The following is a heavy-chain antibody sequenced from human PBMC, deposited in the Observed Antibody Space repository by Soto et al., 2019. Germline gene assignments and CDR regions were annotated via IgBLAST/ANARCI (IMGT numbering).Heavy chain of an antibody. V-gene: IGHV1-18*01. J-gene: IGHJ3*02. Sequence: APVKVSCKASGYTFTSYGISWVRQATGQGLEWMGWISAYNGNTNYAQKLQGRVTMTTDTSTSTAYMELRSLRSDDTAVYYCARRTIFGVALDAFDIWGQGTMVTVSS. CDR3: ARRTIFGVALDAFDI. CDR2: ISAYNGNT. D-gene: IGHD3-3*01. CDR1: GYTFTSYG.